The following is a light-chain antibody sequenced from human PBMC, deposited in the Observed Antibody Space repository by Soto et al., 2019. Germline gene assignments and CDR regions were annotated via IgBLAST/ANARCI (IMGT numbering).Light chain of an antibody. Sequence: VLTQSPATLSLSPGEIATLSCETTQTITTSQLAWYQPKPGLAPRLLIYDTSSRAAGIPDRFTGSGSGTDFTLTISRLEPEDFAVYYCQHYGTSPGLTFGGGTKVEIK. V-gene: IGKV3D-20*01. CDR2: DTS. CDR3: QHYGTSPGLT. J-gene: IGKJ4*01. CDR1: QTITTSQ.